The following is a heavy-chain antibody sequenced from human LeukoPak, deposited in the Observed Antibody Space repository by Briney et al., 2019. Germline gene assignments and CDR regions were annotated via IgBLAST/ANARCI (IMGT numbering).Heavy chain of an antibody. CDR3: ARDPPWGVTTPIV. CDR1: GGSVSSDSYY. V-gene: IGHV4-61*01. D-gene: IGHD4-17*01. Sequence: SETLSLTCTVSGGSVSSDSYYWTWIRQPPGKGLEWIGYIYYTGSTNYNPSLESRVTISVDTSKNQFSLKLSSVTAADTAVYYCARDPPWGVTTPIVRGQGTMVTVSS. CDR2: IYYTGST. J-gene: IGHJ3*01.